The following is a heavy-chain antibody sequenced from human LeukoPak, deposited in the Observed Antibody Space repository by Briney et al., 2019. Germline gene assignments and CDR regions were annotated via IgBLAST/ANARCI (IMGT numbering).Heavy chain of an antibody. CDR3: AKSRYYYDSSGFYYPFSDAFDI. CDR1: GYTFTGYY. D-gene: IGHD3-22*01. J-gene: IGHJ3*02. CDR2: INPNSGGT. V-gene: IGHV1-2*02. Sequence: ASVKVSCKASGYTFTGYYMHWVRQAPGQGLEWMGWINPNSGGTNYAQKFQGRVTMISDTSIRTAYMELSRLRSDDTAVYYCAKSRYYYDSSGFYYPFSDAFDIWGQGTMVTVSS.